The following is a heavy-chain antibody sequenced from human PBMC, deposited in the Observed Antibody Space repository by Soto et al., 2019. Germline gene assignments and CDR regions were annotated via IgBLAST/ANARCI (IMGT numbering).Heavy chain of an antibody. D-gene: IGHD6-19*01. CDR1: GFTFSSYA. CDR3: ASPYSSGWYYYYGMDV. CDR2: ISYDGSNK. J-gene: IGHJ6*02. Sequence: QVQLVESGGGVVQPGRSLRLSCAASGFTFSSYAMHWVRQAPGKGLEWVAVISYDGSNKYYADSVKGRFTISRDNSKNTMYLQMNSLRAEDTAVYYWASPYSSGWYYYYGMDVWGQGTTVTVSS. V-gene: IGHV3-30-3*01.